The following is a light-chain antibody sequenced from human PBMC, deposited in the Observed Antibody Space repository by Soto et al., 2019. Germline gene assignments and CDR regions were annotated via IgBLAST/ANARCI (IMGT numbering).Light chain of an antibody. V-gene: IGKV3-20*01. CDR3: QPYHNSLT. CDR2: GAS. CDR1: QRVSSNY. J-gene: IGKJ5*01. Sequence: EIVLTQSPDTLSLSPGESATLSCRASQRVSSNYLAWYQQKPGQAPRLLIYGASSRATGGPDRFSGSGSGTAFTLTISRLEPEDFAVFYCQPYHNSLTFGQGTRLEIE.